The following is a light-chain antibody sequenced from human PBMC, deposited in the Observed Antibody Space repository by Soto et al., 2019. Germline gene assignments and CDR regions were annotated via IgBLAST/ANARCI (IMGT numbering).Light chain of an antibody. V-gene: IGKV1-5*01. CDR3: QQYNRYSLT. J-gene: IGKJ4*01. CDR2: DAS. Sequence: DIQMTQSPSTLSASVGDRVTITCRASQSISSWLAWYQQKPGKAPKLLIYDASSLESGVLSRFSGSGSDTDFTLTINNLQPDDFATYHCQQYNRYSLTFGGGTKVEIK. CDR1: QSISSW.